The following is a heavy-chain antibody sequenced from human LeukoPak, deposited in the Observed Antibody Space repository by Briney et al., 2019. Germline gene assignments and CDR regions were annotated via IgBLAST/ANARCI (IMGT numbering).Heavy chain of an antibody. CDR3: AKDYDFWSGFLLGAFDI. Sequence: PGGSLRLSCAASGFTFSGYGMHWVRQAPGKGLEWVAFIRYDGSNKYYADSVKGRFTISRDNSKNTLYLQMNSLRAEDTAVHYCAKDYDFWSGFLLGAFDIWGQGTMVTVSS. V-gene: IGHV3-30*02. CDR1: GFTFSGYG. J-gene: IGHJ3*02. CDR2: IRYDGSNK. D-gene: IGHD3-3*01.